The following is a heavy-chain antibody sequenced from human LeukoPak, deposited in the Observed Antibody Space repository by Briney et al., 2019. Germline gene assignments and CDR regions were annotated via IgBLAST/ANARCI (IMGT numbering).Heavy chain of an antibody. CDR1: GYTFTSYD. V-gene: IGHV1-8*03. Sequence: ASVKVSCKASGYTFTSYDINWVRQATGQGLEWMGWMNPNSGNTGYAQKFQGRVTITRNTSISTAYMELSSLRSEDTAVYYCARVAGYYYDSSGYYYTYNWFDPWGQGTLVTASS. D-gene: IGHD3-22*01. CDR3: ARVAGYYYDSSGYYYTYNWFDP. J-gene: IGHJ5*02. CDR2: MNPNSGNT.